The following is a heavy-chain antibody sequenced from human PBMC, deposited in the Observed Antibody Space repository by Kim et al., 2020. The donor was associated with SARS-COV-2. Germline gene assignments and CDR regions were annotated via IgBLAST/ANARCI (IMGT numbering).Heavy chain of an antibody. CDR1: GGTFSSYA. D-gene: IGHD5-12*01. Sequence: SVKVSCKASGGTFSSYAISWVRQAPGQGLEWMGGIIPIFGTANYAQKFQGRVTITADESTSTAYMELSSLRSEDTAVYYCARDQVATIFRQAGGGWFDPWGQGTLVTVSS. CDR3: ARDQVATIFRQAGGGWFDP. V-gene: IGHV1-69*13. J-gene: IGHJ5*02. CDR2: IIPIFGTA.